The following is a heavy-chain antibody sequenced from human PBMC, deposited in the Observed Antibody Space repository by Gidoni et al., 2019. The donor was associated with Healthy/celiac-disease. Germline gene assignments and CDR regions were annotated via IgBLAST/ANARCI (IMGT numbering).Heavy chain of an antibody. CDR2: INPNSGGT. CDR1: GYTFTGHY. V-gene: IGHV1-2*04. D-gene: IGHD3-10*01. Sequence: QVQLVQSGAEVKKPGASVKVSCKASGYTFTGHYMHWVRQAPGQGLEWMGWINPNSGGTNYAQKFQGWVTITRDTSISTAYMELSRLRSDDMAVYYCARGGYYGSGSPWEAFDIWGQGTMVTVSS. CDR3: ARGGYYGSGSPWEAFDI. J-gene: IGHJ3*02.